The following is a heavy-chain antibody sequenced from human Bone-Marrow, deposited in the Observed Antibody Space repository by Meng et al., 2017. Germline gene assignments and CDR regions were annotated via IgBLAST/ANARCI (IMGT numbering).Heavy chain of an antibody. CDR1: GYTFTSYY. V-gene: IGHV1-46*01. CDR3: ASKLNDFWSGYYIS. J-gene: IGHJ5*02. D-gene: IGHD3-3*01. Sequence: ASVKVSCKASGYTFTSYYMHWVRQTPAQGLEWMGIINPSGGSTSYAQKFQGRVTMTRDTSTSTVYMELSSLRSEDTAVYYCASKLNDFWSGYYISWGQGTLVTVSS. CDR2: INPSGGST.